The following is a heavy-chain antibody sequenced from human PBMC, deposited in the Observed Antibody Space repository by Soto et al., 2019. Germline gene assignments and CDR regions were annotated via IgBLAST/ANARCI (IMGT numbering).Heavy chain of an antibody. D-gene: IGHD3-22*01. J-gene: IGHJ4*02. CDR3: ARDEMYYYDSSGYYNY. CDR1: GGTFSSYA. Sequence: ASVKVSCKASGGTFSSYAISWVRQAPGQGLEWMGGIIPIFGTANYAQKFQGRVTITADESTSTAYMELSSLRSEDTAVYYCARDEMYYYDSSGYYNYWGQGTLVTVS. V-gene: IGHV1-69*13. CDR2: IIPIFGTA.